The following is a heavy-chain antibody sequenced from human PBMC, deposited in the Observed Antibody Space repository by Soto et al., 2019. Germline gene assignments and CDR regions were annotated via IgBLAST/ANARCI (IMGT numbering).Heavy chain of an antibody. Sequence: GGSLRHSWGASGFTFSNYSMNWVSHAPGKGLEWVSYISSSSTTIYYAESVRGRFTISRDNAKNSLYLQMNSLRVEDTAVYYCARERALSNYPDYWGQGTLVTVSS. CDR3: ARERALSNYPDY. J-gene: IGHJ4*02. D-gene: IGHD4-4*01. CDR2: ISSSSTTI. V-gene: IGHV3-48*01. CDR1: GFTFSNYS.